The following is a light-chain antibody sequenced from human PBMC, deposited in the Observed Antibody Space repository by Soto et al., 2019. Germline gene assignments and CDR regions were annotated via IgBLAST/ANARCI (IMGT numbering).Light chain of an antibody. Sequence: EIVLTQSPGTLSLSPGERATLSCRASQSVSSSYLAWYQQKPGQAPRLLIYGASSRATGIPDRFSGSGSGTDFTLTIGRLEPEDFAVYYCQQFSSYPLTFGGGTKV. CDR3: QQFSSYPLT. J-gene: IGKJ4*01. CDR2: GAS. CDR1: QSVSSSY. V-gene: IGKV3-20*01.